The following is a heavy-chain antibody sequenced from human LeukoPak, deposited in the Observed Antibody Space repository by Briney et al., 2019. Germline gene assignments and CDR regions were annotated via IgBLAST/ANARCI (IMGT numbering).Heavy chain of an antibody. V-gene: IGHV1-2*06. Sequence: ASVKVSCKASGYTFTGYYMHWVRQAPGQGLEWMGRINPNSGGTNYAQKFQGRVTITRNTSISTAYMELSSLRSEDTAVYYCARGYYYDAFDIWGQGTMVTVSS. J-gene: IGHJ3*02. CDR3: ARGYYYDAFDI. CDR2: INPNSGGT. CDR1: GYTFTGYY. D-gene: IGHD3-10*01.